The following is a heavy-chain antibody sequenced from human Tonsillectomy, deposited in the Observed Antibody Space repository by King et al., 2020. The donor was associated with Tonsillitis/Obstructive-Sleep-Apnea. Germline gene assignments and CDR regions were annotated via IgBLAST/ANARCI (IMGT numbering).Heavy chain of an antibody. CDR3: ARATGYDFFPFES. Sequence: VQLVESGGGLIQPGGSLRLSCAASGFIVNRDYMSWVRQAPGKGLEWVSVIYSGGSAYYADSVKGRFTISRDNPKNTLYLQINSLRAEDTAVYYCARATGYDFFPFESWGQGTLVTVSS. D-gene: IGHD3-3*01. CDR2: IYSGGSA. V-gene: IGHV3-53*01. CDR1: GFIVNRDY. J-gene: IGHJ4*02.